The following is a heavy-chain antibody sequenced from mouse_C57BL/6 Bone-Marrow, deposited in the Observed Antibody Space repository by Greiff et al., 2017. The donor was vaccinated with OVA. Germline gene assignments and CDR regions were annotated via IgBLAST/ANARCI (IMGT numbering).Heavy chain of an antibody. CDR3: ARRGYSNSHTYCDV. V-gene: IGHV1-47*01. J-gene: IGHJ1*03. Sequence: VQRVESGAELVKPGASVKMSCKASGYTFTTYPIEWMKQNHGKSLEWIGNFHPYNDDTKYNEKFKGKATLTVEKSSSTVYLELSRLTSDDSAVYYCARRGYSNSHTYCDVWGTGTTVTVSS. D-gene: IGHD2-5*01. CDR1: GYTFTTYP. CDR2: FHPYNDDT.